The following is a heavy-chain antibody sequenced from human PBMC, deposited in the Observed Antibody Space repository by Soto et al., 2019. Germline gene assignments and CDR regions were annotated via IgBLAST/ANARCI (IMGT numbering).Heavy chain of an antibody. J-gene: IGHJ3*02. Sequence: QVQLVESGGGVVQPGRSLRLSCAASGFTFSSYGMHWVRQAPGKGLEWVAVISYDGSNKYYADSVKGRFTISRDNSKNTLYLQMNSLRAEDTAVYYCAKDLRAHHPMRQPKPSAFDIWGQGTMVTVSS. D-gene: IGHD1-1*01. CDR2: ISYDGSNK. V-gene: IGHV3-30*18. CDR3: AKDLRAHHPMRQPKPSAFDI. CDR1: GFTFSSYG.